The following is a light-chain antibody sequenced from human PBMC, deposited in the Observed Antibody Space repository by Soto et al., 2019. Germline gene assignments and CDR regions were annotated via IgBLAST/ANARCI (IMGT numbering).Light chain of an antibody. CDR1: QGIRSN. V-gene: IGKV1-9*01. Sequence: IQLTQSPSSLSASVGDRVTITCRASQGIRSNLAWYQQKPGRAPKLLIFGASTLQSGVPSRFSGSGSGTDFTLTISSLQPEDFATYFCQQLNRYPPRTCGQGTKVDIK. CDR2: GAS. CDR3: QQLNRYPPRT. J-gene: IGKJ1*01.